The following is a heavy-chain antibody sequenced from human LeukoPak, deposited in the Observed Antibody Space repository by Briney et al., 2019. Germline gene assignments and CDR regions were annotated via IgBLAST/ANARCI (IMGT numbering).Heavy chain of an antibody. CDR1: GFTFSSYS. J-gene: IGHJ4*02. V-gene: IGHV3-7*01. CDR3: VSWDY. Sequence: TGGSLRLSCAASGFTFSSYSMNWVRQAPGKGLEWVANIKQDGSEKYYVDSVKGRFTISRDNAKNSLYLQMNSLRTEDTAVYYCVSWDYWGQGTLVTVSS. CDR2: IKQDGSEK.